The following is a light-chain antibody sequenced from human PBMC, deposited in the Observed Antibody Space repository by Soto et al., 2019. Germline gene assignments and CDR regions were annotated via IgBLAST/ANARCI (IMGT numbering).Light chain of an antibody. CDR3: QRANRDPPYT. Sequence: IQLTQSPSSLSASVRDSFTLPSPASQGVSRYLSWYQQKPGRAPIRLISAASTLQSGVPARFSGSGSGTDFTLSITSLQPEDFATVFCQRANRDPPYTFGQGTKVDIK. J-gene: IGKJ2*01. V-gene: IGKV1-9*01. CDR2: AAS. CDR1: QGVSRY.